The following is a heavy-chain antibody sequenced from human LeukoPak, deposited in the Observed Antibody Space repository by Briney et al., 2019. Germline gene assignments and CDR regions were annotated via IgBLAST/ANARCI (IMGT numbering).Heavy chain of an antibody. J-gene: IGHJ4*02. CDR3: ARGRSGYYYPN. CDR1: GFTFSSYA. Sequence: GRSLRLSCAASGFTFSSYAMHWVRQAPGKGLEWVAVISYDGSNKYYADSVKGRFTISRDNSKNTLYLQMNSLRAEDTAVYYCARGRSGYYYPNWGQGTLVTVFS. CDR2: ISYDGSNK. D-gene: IGHD3-22*01. V-gene: IGHV3-30-3*01.